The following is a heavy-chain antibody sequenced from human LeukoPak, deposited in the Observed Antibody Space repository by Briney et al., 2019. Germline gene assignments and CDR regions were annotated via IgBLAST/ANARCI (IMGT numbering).Heavy chain of an antibody. CDR1: GGSFSGYY. J-gene: IGHJ6*03. D-gene: IGHD6-6*01. CDR3: ARVSPIAARSYYYYMDV. CDR2: INHSGST. Sequence: SETLSLTCAVYGGSFSGYYWSWIRQPPGKGLEWIGEINHSGSTNYNPSLKSRVTISVDTSKNQFSLKLSSVTAADTAVYYCARVSPIAARSYYYYMDVWGKGTTVTVSS. V-gene: IGHV4-34*01.